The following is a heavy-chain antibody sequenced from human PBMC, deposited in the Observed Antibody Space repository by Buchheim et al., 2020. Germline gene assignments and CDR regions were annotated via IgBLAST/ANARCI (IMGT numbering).Heavy chain of an antibody. CDR3: ARALDAPMVRYFDY. D-gene: IGHD5-18*01. CDR1: GVSISSGDDY. J-gene: IGHJ4*02. Sequence: QVQLQESGPGLVKPSETLSLTCSVSGVSISSGDDYWSWIRQPPGKGLEWIGYIHYRGNSFYNSSLKSRITMSLDTSKNQFSLRLSSVTAADTAVYYCARALDAPMVRYFDYWGQGTL. CDR2: IHYRGNS. V-gene: IGHV4-30-4*08.